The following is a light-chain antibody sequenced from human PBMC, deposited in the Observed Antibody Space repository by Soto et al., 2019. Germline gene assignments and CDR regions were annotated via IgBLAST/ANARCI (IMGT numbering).Light chain of an antibody. CDR3: TSYTTSSTHWV. CDR1: SSDVGGYNY. CDR2: EVS. J-gene: IGLJ3*02. V-gene: IGLV2-14*01. Sequence: QSVLTQPASVSGSPGQSITISCTGTSSDVGGYNYVSWYQQHPGKAPKHMIYEVSNRPSGVSNRFSGSKSGNTASLTISGLQAEDEADYYCTSYTTSSTHWVFGGGTKVTVL.